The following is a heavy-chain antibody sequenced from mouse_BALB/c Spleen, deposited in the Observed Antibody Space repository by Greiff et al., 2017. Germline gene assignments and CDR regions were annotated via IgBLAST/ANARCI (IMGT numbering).Heavy chain of an antibody. CDR1: GYTFTDYE. CDR3: TREYGNYGYFDV. CDR2: IDPETGGT. V-gene: IGHV1-15*01. J-gene: IGHJ1*01. Sequence: VKLMESGAELVRPGASVTLSCKASGYTFTDYEMHWVKQTPVHGLEWIGAIDPETGGTAYNQKFKGKATLTADKSSSTAYMELRSLTSEDSAVYYCTREYGNYGYFDVWGAGTTVTVSS. D-gene: IGHD2-10*02.